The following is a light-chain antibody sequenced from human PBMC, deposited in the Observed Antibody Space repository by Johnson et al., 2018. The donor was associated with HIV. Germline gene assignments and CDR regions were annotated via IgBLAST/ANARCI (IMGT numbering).Light chain of an antibody. J-gene: IGLJ1*01. CDR2: ENN. V-gene: IGLV1-51*02. Sequence: QSVLTQPPSVSAAAGQKVTISCSGSSSNIESNSVSWYQQFPGTAPKVLIYENNKRPSGISDRFSGSKSGTSATLGITGLQTGDEAEYYCVTWDTSLSAGGVFGSGTKVPLL. CDR1: SSNIESNS. CDR3: VTWDTSLSAGGV.